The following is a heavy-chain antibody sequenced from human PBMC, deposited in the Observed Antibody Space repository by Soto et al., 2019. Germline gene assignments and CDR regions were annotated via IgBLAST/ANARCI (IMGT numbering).Heavy chain of an antibody. J-gene: IGHJ4*02. D-gene: IGHD3-3*01. CDR1: GFTFSSYS. Sequence: GGSLRLSCAASGFTFSSYSMNWVRQAPGKGLEWVSSISSSSSYIYYADSVKGRFTISRDNAKNSLYLQMNSLRAEDTAVYYCAREKPNYDFWSGYYPHPLDYWGQGTLVTVSS. CDR2: ISSSSSYI. CDR3: AREKPNYDFWSGYYPHPLDY. V-gene: IGHV3-21*01.